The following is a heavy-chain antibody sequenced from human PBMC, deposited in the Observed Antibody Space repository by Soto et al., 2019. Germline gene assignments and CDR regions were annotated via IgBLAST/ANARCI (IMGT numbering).Heavy chain of an antibody. J-gene: IGHJ6*02. CDR2: ISYDGSNK. Sequence: QVQLVESGGGVVQPGRSLRLSCAASGFTFSSYGMHWVRQAPGKGLEWVAVISYDGSNKYYADSVKGRFTISRDNSKNPLYLQMNSLRAEDTAVYYCAKDMGSSSWHHYYGMDVWGQGTTVTVSS. CDR3: AKDMGSSSWHHYYGMDV. V-gene: IGHV3-30*18. CDR1: GFTFSSYG. D-gene: IGHD6-13*01.